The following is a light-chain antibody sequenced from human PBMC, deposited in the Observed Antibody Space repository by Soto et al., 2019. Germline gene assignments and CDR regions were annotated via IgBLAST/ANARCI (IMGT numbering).Light chain of an antibody. CDR2: LGS. CDR1: QSLLHSNGYNY. J-gene: IGKJ4*01. V-gene: IGKV2-28*01. CDR3: MQALQTPLT. Sequence: DIVMTQSPLSLPVTPGEPASISCRSSQSLLHSNGYNYLDWYLQKPGQSPQLLIYLGSNRASGVPARFSGSGSGTDFTLKISRVEAEDVGVYYCMQALQTPLTFGGGTKVDMK.